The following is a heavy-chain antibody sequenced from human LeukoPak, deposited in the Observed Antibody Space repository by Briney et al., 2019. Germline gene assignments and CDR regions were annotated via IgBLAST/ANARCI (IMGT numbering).Heavy chain of an antibody. Sequence: PGGSLRLSCAASGSTFSSYSMNWVRQAPGKGLEWVSSISSSSSYIYYADSVKGRFTISRDNAKNSLYLQMNSLRAEDTAVYYCARDAMTTVTFDYWGQGTLVTVSS. D-gene: IGHD4-17*01. CDR2: ISSSSSYI. CDR1: GSTFSSYS. J-gene: IGHJ4*02. CDR3: ARDAMTTVTFDY. V-gene: IGHV3-21*01.